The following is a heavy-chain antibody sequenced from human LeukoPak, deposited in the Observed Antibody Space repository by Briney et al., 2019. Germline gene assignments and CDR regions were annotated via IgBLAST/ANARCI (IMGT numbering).Heavy chain of an antibody. CDR2: IYYSGST. CDR1: GGSISSYY. D-gene: IGHD4-17*01. Sequence: SETLSLTCTVSGGSISSYYWSWIRQPPGKGLEWIGYIYYSGSTNYNPSLKSRVTISVDTSKNQFSLKLSSVTAADTAVYYCARESPSYGDYGNYYYYYMDVWGKGTTVTVSS. J-gene: IGHJ6*03. V-gene: IGHV4-59*12. CDR3: ARESPSYGDYGNYYYYYMDV.